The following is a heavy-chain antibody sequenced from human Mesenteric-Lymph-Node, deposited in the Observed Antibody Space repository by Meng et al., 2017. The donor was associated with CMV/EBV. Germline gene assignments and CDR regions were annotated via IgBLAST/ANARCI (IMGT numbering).Heavy chain of an antibody. CDR3: ARHQRWLKSEGGFNY. D-gene: IGHD4-23*01. CDR1: GGSFSGYY. Sequence: QVQLQHWGAGLLKPSETLSLTCAVYGGSFSGYYWSWIRQPPGKGLEWIGEINHSGSTNYNPSLKSRVTVSVDTSKNQLSLKLSSVTAADTAVYYCARHQRWLKSEGGFNYWGQGTLVTVSS. CDR2: INHSGST. V-gene: IGHV4-34*01. J-gene: IGHJ4*02.